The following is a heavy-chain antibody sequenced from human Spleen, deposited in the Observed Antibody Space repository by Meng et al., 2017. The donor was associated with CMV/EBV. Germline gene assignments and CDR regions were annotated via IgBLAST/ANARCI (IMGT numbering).Heavy chain of an antibody. CDR3: ASFGTYDFGIGTSQEYFHH. CDR2: MNPHPNRRDT. CDR1: GYTFIGYY. V-gene: IGHV1-2*02. J-gene: IGHJ1*01. D-gene: IGHD3-3*01. Sequence: ASVKVSCKASGYTFIGYYIHWVRHVPGQGLEWMGWMNPHPNRRDTKYGQRFQGRVTMTSDTSLSTAYMELSRLRFDDTAVYSCASFGTYDFGIGTSQEYFHHWGQGTLVTVSS.